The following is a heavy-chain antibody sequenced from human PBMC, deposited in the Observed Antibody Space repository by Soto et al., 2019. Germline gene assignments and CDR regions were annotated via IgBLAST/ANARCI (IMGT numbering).Heavy chain of an antibody. J-gene: IGHJ3*02. D-gene: IGHD3-3*01. V-gene: IGHV3-9*01. CDR2: ISWNSGSI. CDR3: ARATFGVAYDAFDI. Sequence: PGGSLRLSCAASGFTFDDYAMHWVRQAPGKGLEWVSGISWNSGSIGYADSVKGRFTISRDNAKNSLYLQMNSLRAEDTALYYCARATFGVAYDAFDIWGQGTMVTVSS. CDR1: GFTFDDYA.